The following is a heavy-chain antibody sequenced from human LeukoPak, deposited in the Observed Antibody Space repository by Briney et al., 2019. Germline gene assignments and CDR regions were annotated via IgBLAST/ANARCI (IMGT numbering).Heavy chain of an antibody. J-gene: IGHJ4*02. CDR3: ARVGTLFGESNRGY. CDR1: GGTFSSYA. CDR2: INPNSGGT. D-gene: IGHD3-3*01. Sequence: GASVKVSCKASGGTFSSYAISWVRQAPGQGLEWMGGINPNSGGTNYAQEFQGRVTMTRDTSIGTAYMELSRLRSDDTAVYYCARVGTLFGESNRGYWGQGTLVTVSS. V-gene: IGHV1-2*02.